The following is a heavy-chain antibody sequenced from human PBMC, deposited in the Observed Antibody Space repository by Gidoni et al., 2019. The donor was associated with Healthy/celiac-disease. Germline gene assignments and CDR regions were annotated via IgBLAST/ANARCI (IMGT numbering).Heavy chain of an antibody. CDR1: GGSFSGYY. J-gene: IGHJ6*03. CDR3: ARGHSSSSGYYYMDV. CDR2: INHSGST. Sequence: QVQLQQWGAGLLKPSETLSLTCAVYGGSFSGYYWSWIRQPPGKGLEGIGEINHSGSTNYNPSLKSRVTISVDTSKNQFSLKLSSVTAADTAVYYCARGHSSSSGYYYMDVWGKGTTVTVSS. V-gene: IGHV4-34*01. D-gene: IGHD6-6*01.